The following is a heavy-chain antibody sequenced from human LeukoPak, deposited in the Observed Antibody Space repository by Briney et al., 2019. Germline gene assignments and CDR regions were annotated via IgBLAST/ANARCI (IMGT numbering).Heavy chain of an antibody. CDR2: INPISGGT. V-gene: IGHV1-2*02. CDR1: GYTLSDYY. Sequence: ASVKVSCKASGYTLSDYYMHWVRQAPGQGLEWVGWINPISGGTDYAQKFQGRVTMTRDASITTAYMELSRLRSDDTAVYYCARDRGRNWGSDYWGQGTLVTVSS. J-gene: IGHJ4*02. CDR3: ARDRGRNWGSDY. D-gene: IGHD7-27*01.